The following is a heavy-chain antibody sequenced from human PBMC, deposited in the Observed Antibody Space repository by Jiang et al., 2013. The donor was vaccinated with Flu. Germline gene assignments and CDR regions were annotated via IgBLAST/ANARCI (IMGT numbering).Heavy chain of an antibody. Sequence: GPGLVKPSQTLSLTCTVSGGSISSGGYYWSWIRQHPGKGLEWIGYIYYSGSTYYNPSLKSLVTISVDTSKNQFSLKLSSVTAADTAVYYCARVEVTTSYFDLWGRGTLVTVSS. D-gene: IGHD4-17*01. J-gene: IGHJ2*01. CDR3: ARVEVTTSYFDL. CDR1: GGSISSGGYY. CDR2: IYYSGST. V-gene: IGHV4-31*01.